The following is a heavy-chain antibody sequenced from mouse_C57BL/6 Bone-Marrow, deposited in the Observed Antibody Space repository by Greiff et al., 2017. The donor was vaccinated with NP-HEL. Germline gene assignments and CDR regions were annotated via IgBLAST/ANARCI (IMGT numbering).Heavy chain of an antibody. V-gene: IGHV1-19*01. CDR3: ARQRDYYGLFAY. J-gene: IGHJ3*01. Sequence: EVQLQQSGPVLVKPGASVKMSCKASGYTFTDYYMNWVKQSHGKSLEWIGVINPYNGGTSYNQKFKGKATLTVDKSSSTAYMELNSLTSEDSAVYYCARQRDYYGLFAYWGQGTLVTVSA. CDR1: GYTFTDYY. CDR2: INPYNGGT. D-gene: IGHD1-1*01.